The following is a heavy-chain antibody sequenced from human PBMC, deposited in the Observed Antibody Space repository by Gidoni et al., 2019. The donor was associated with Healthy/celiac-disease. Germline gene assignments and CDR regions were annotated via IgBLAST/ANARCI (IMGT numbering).Heavy chain of an antibody. V-gene: IGHV1-46*01. CDR1: GYTFTSYY. D-gene: IGHD3-3*01. J-gene: IGHJ3*02. Sequence: QVQLVQSGAEVKKPGASVKVSCKASGYTFTSYYMHWVRQAPGQGLEWMGIINPSGGSTSYAQKFQGRVTMTRDTSTSTVYMELSSLRSEDTAVYYCARIPSPYYDFWSGYYTGEDAFDIWGQGTMVTVSS. CDR3: ARIPSPYYDFWSGYYTGEDAFDI. CDR2: INPSGGST.